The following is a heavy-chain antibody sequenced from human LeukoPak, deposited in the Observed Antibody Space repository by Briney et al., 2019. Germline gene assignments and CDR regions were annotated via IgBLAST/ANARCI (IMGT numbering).Heavy chain of an antibody. D-gene: IGHD3-16*01. CDR1: GYTFTSYD. CDR2: INPNSGGT. J-gene: IGHJ6*03. V-gene: IGHV1-2*02. CDR3: ARGGLPIYYYYIDV. Sequence: GASVKVSCKASGYTFTSYDINWVRQATGQGLEWMGWINPNSGGTNYAQKFQGRVTMTRDTSINTAYMELSRLRSDDTAVYYCARGGLPIYYYYIDVWGKGTAVTVSS.